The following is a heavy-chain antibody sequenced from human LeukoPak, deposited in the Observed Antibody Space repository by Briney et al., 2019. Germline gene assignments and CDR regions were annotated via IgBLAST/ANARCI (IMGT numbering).Heavy chain of an antibody. D-gene: IGHD6-19*01. Sequence: GSLRLSCAASGFTFSSYSMNWVRQAPGKGLEWVSSISSSSSYIYYADSVKGRFTISRDNAKNSLYLQMNSLRAEDTAVYYCARDPGVAVAEQGYWGQGTLVTVSS. CDR2: ISSSSSYI. V-gene: IGHV3-21*01. CDR1: GFTFSSYS. CDR3: ARDPGVAVAEQGY. J-gene: IGHJ4*02.